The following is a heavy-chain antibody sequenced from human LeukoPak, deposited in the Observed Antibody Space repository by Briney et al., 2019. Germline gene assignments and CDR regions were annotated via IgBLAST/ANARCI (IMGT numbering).Heavy chain of an antibody. CDR3: ARITGHTSTGYWNF. Sequence: GGSLRLSCAASGFIFSSYWMTWVRQAPGKGLEWVTNIKQDGSERYYVDSVKGRFTISRDNAKSSLYLQMNSLRAEDTAVYYCARITGHTSTGYWNFWGHGTLVTVSS. V-gene: IGHV3-7*05. CDR2: IKQDGSER. CDR1: GFIFSSYW. J-gene: IGHJ4*01. D-gene: IGHD6-13*01.